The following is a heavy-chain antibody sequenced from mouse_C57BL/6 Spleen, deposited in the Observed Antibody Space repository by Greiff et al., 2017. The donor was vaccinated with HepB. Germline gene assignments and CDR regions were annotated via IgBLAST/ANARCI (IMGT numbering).Heavy chain of an antibody. CDR1: GYSITSGYY. D-gene: IGHD4-1*01. V-gene: IGHV3-6*01. CDR3: ARDPNWDDAMDY. J-gene: IGHJ4*01. CDR2: ISYDGSN. Sequence: DVKLQESGPGLVKPSQSLSLTCSVTGYSITSGYYWNWIRQFPGNKLEWMGYISYDGSNNYNPSLKNRISITRDTSKNQFFLKLNSVTTEDTATYYCARDPNWDDAMDYWGQGTSVTVSS.